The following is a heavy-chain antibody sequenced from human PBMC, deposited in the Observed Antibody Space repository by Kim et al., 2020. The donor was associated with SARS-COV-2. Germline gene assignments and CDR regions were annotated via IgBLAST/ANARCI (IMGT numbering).Heavy chain of an antibody. J-gene: IGHJ3*02. CDR1: GFTFSSYA. CDR2: ISYDGSNK. Sequence: GGSLRLSCAASGFTFSSYAMHWVRQAPGKGLEWVAVISYDGSNKYYADSVKGRFTISRDNSKNTLYLQMNSLRAEDTAVYYCARGTMIVVVGGAFDIWG. CDR3: ARGTMIVVVGGAFDI. D-gene: IGHD3-22*01. V-gene: IGHV3-30-3*01.